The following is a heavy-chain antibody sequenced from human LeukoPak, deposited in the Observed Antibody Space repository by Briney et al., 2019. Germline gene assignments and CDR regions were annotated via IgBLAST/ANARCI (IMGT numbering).Heavy chain of an antibody. D-gene: IGHD2-15*01. CDR3: ARDRAVVVAAGPIDP. CDR2: ISGSGGST. J-gene: IGHJ5*02. Sequence: PGGSLRLSCAASGFTFSSYEMNWVRQAPGKGLEWVSAISGSGGSTYYADSVKGRFTISRDNSKNTLYLQMNSLRAEDTAVYYCARDRAVVVAAGPIDPWGQGTLVTVSS. CDR1: GFTFSSYE. V-gene: IGHV3-23*01.